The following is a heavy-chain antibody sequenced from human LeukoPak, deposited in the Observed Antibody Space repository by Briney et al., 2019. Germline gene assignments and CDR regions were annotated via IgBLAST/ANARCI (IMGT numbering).Heavy chain of an antibody. D-gene: IGHD2-21*02. V-gene: IGHV3-9*01. Sequence: GGSLRLSCTASGFIFGDFAMHWVRHAPGKGLEWVSGISWTSSDRGYADSVKGRFTISRDNAQKSLYLQMNSLRADNTAFYYCSKGTTASYRGALESWGQGTLVTVSS. CDR1: GFIFGDFA. CDR2: ISWTSSDR. J-gene: IGHJ5*02. CDR3: SKGTTASYRGALES.